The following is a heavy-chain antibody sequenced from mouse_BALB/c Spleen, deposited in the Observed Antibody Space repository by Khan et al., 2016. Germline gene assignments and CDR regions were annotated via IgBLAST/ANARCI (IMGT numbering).Heavy chain of an antibody. CDR3: ARLYYYGCVAY. J-gene: IGHJ2*01. Sequence: EVELVESGGGLVQPGGSLKLSCAASGFDFSRYWMTWVRQAPGKGLEWIGEINPDSSTINYTPSLQDKFIISRDNAKNTLYLQMSKVRSEDTALYYCARLYYYGCVAYWGQGTTLTVSS. D-gene: IGHD1-1*01. V-gene: IGHV4-1*02. CDR1: GFDFSRYW. CDR2: INPDSSTI.